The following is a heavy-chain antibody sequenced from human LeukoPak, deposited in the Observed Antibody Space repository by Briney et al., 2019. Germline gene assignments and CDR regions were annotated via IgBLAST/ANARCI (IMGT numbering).Heavy chain of an antibody. CDR2: MNPNSGNT. V-gene: IGHV1-8*01. CDR3: ARGLGAVAGTDY. J-gene: IGHJ4*02. Sequence: ASVKVSCKASGYTFTSYDINWVRQATGQGLEWMGWMNPNSGNTGYAQKFQGRVTMTRNTSISTAYMELSSLRSEDTAVYYCARGLGAVAGTDYWGQGTLVTVSS. D-gene: IGHD6-19*01. CDR1: GYTFTSYD.